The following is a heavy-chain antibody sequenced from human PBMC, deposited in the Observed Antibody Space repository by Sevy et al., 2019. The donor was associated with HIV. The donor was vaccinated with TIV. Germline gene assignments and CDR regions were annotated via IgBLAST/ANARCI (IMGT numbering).Heavy chain of an antibody. Sequence: GGSLRLSCAASGFTFSSYSMNWVRQAPGKGLEWVSSISSSSSYIYYADSVKGQFTISRDNAKNSLYLQMNSLRAEDTAVYYCARELRFLEWLDAFDIWGQGTMVTVSS. CDR3: ARELRFLEWLDAFDI. D-gene: IGHD3-3*01. J-gene: IGHJ3*02. CDR2: ISSSSSYI. CDR1: GFTFSSYS. V-gene: IGHV3-21*01.